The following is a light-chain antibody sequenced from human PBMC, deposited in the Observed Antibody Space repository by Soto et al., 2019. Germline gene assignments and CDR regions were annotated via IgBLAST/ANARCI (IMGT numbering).Light chain of an antibody. CDR3: NSYSGGNTLYV. CDR1: SNEIDGNNF. V-gene: IGLV2-14*01. J-gene: IGLJ1*01. CDR2: DVT. Sequence: QSALTQPASVAGSPGQSITIPCNGTSNEIDGNNFVSWFQQYPGKAHKLLICDVTRRPSGVSDRFSGSKSGNTASLTISGLQAEDEADYYCNSYSGGNTLYVFGSGTKVTVL.